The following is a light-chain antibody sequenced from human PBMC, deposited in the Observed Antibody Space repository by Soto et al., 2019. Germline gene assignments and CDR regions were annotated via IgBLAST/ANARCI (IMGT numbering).Light chain of an antibody. CDR1: EDVSTW. CDR2: GAS. J-gene: IGKJ1*01. CDR3: QQTNIFPRT. Sequence: DIQMTQSPSSVSASVGDRVTITCRASEDVSTWLAWYQQEPGKAPKLLIYGASTLQGGVPSRFSGSGSGTDFTLTIISLQPEDFATYYCQQTNIFPRTFGQGTKVEIK. V-gene: IGKV1-12*01.